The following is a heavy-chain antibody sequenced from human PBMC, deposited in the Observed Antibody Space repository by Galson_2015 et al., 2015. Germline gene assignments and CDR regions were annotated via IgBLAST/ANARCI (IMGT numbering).Heavy chain of an antibody. CDR1: GFTFSNSA. D-gene: IGHD1/OR15-1a*01. V-gene: IGHV3-23*01. CDR2: IGGTGAKT. CDR3: ARERGTSWNKGDWLDP. Sequence: SLRLSCAASGFTFSNSAVTWVRQAPGKGLEWVAAIGGTGAKTYYSEYAKGRFTVSRDNSKNNLFLQMNSLTDDDTALYYCARERGTSWNKGDWLDPWGQGTLVTVSS. J-gene: IGHJ5*02.